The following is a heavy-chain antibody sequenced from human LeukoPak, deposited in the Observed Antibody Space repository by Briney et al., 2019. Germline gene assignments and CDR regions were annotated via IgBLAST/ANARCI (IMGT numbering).Heavy chain of an antibody. CDR3: AKESPGIAAAGTIDY. CDR2: ISSSSSYI. D-gene: IGHD6-13*01. V-gene: IGHV3-21*04. Sequence: GGSLRLSFAASGFTFSSYSMNWVRQAPGKGLEWVSSISSSSSYIYYADSVKGRFTISRDNSKNTLYLQMNSLRAEDTAVYYCAKESPGIAAAGTIDYWGQGTLVTVSS. J-gene: IGHJ4*02. CDR1: GFTFSSYS.